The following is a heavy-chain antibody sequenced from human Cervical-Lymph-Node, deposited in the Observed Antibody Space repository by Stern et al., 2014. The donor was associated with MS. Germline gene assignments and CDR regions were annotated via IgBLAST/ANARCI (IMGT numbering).Heavy chain of an antibody. CDR3: ARIRSSGLDY. D-gene: IGHD3-3*01. CDR2: IYYSGST. V-gene: IGHV4-39*01. Sequence: QLQLQESGPGLVKPSETLSLTCTVSGGSISSSSYYWGWIRQPPGKGLEWIGSIYYSGSTSYNPSLKSRVTISVDTSKNQFSLKLSSVTAADTAVYYCARIRSSGLDYWGQGTLVTVSS. J-gene: IGHJ4*02. CDR1: GGSISSSSYY.